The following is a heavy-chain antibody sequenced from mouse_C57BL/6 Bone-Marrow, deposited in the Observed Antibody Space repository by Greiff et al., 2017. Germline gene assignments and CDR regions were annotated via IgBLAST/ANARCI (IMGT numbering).Heavy chain of an antibody. J-gene: IGHJ1*03. Sequence: QVQLQQPGPELVRPGTSVKLSCKASGYTFTSYWMHWVKQRPGQGLEWIGVIDPSDSYTNYNQKFKGKATLTVDTASSTAYMQLRSLTSEDSAVYYCSRVSTSVVANWYFDVWGTGTTVTVSS. D-gene: IGHD1-1*01. CDR1: GYTFTSYW. CDR3: SRVSTSVVANWYFDV. CDR2: IDPSDSYT. V-gene: IGHV1-59*01.